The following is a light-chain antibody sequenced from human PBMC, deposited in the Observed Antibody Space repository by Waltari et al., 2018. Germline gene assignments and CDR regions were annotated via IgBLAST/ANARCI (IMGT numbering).Light chain of an antibody. CDR2: GNT. CDR3: YSYGSLPAI. V-gene: IGLV2-23*01. J-gene: IGLJ2*01. Sequence: HSALTQPASVSGSPGQSITISCSGTSSDIGDFHLVAWYQQYPGKVPRVLIYGNTERPLGVPNRFSGSPSDNTASLTISSLHPDDEAVYYCYSYGSLPAIFGGGTHLTVL. CDR1: SSDIGDFHL.